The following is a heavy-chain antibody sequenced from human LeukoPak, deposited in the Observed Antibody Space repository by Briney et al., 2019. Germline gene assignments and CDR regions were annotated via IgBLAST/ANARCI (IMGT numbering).Heavy chain of an antibody. CDR3: AIARYCSGGSCYHFDY. J-gene: IGHJ4*02. D-gene: IGHD2-15*01. CDR1: GGSLSSGDYY. Sequence: SQTLSLTCTVSGGSLSSGDYYWSWIRQPPGKGLEWIGYIYYSGSTYYNPSLKSRVTISVDTSKNQSSLKLSSVTAADTAVYHCAIARYCSGGSCYHFDYWGQGTLVTVSS. CDR2: IYYSGST. V-gene: IGHV4-30-4*01.